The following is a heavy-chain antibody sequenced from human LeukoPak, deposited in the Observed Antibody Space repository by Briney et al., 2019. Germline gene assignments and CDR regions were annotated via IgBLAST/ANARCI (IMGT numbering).Heavy chain of an antibody. CDR3: ATTYSGYTQVDY. D-gene: IGHD5-12*01. Sequence: ASVKVSCKVSGYTLTELSMHWVRQAPGKGLEWMGGFDPEDGETIYAQKFQGRVTMTEDTSTDTAYMELSSLRSEDTAVYYCATTYSGYTQVDYWGQGTLVTVSS. CDR1: GYTLTELS. CDR2: FDPEDGET. J-gene: IGHJ4*02. V-gene: IGHV1-24*01.